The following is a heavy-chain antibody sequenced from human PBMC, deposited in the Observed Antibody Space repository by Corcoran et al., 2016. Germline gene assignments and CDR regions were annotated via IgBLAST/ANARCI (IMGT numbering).Heavy chain of an antibody. Sequence: EVQLVESGGGVIQPGGSLRLSCEASGFIVRGTYMSWVRQAPGKGLEWVSIIWSDDSASYADSVKGRFTMSRDNSKNMLYLQMNNLGAEDTALDYCARGRIRAIANYYYGMNVWGQGTAVTVSS. V-gene: IGHV3-53*01. J-gene: IGHJ6*02. D-gene: IGHD5-18*01. CDR1: GFIVRGTY. CDR3: ARGRIRAIANYYYGMNV. CDR2: IWSDDSA.